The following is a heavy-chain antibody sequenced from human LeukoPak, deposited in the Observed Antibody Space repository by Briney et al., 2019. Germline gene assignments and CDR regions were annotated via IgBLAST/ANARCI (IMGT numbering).Heavy chain of an antibody. Sequence: SETLSLTCTVSGGSISTYYWSWIRQPAGKGLEWIGRIYASGSTNYNPSLKSRVTMSVDTSKNQFSLKLTSVTATDTAVYYCARHGPYTGGRYFKGYFDYWGQGILVTVSS. J-gene: IGHJ4*02. V-gene: IGHV4-4*07. CDR1: GGSISTYY. CDR2: IYASGST. CDR3: ARHGPYTGGRYFKGYFDY. D-gene: IGHD6-25*01.